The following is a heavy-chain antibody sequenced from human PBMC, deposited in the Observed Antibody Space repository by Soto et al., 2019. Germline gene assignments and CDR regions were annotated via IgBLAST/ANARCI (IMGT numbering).Heavy chain of an antibody. CDR1: GFTFSSYA. J-gene: IGHJ4*02. V-gene: IGHV3-23*01. CDR2: ISGSGGST. D-gene: IGHD6-13*01. Sequence: EVQLLESGGGLVQPGGSLRLSCAASGFTFSSYAMSWVRQAPGKGLEWVSAISGSGGSTYYADSVKGRFTISRDNSKNTLYLQMNSLRAEDTAVYYCAKGYSSSWYHAAYFDYWGQGTLVTVSS. CDR3: AKGYSSSWYHAAYFDY.